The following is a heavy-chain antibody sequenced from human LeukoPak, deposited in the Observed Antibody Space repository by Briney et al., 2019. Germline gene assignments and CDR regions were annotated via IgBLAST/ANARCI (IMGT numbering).Heavy chain of an antibody. D-gene: IGHD5-18*01. J-gene: IGHJ4*02. CDR3: AKGSGYSYGLAGPYYFDY. V-gene: IGHV3-23*01. CDR2: ISGSGGST. Sequence: GGSLRLSCAASGFTFSSYAMSWVRQAPGKGLEWVSAISGSGGSTYYADSVKGRFTISRDNSKNTLYLQMNSLRAEDTAVYYCAKGSGYSYGLAGPYYFDYWGQGTLVTVSS. CDR1: GFTFSSYA.